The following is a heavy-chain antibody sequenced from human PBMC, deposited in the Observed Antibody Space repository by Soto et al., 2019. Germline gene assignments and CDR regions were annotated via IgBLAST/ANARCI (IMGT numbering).Heavy chain of an antibody. D-gene: IGHD2-2*02. Sequence: SGGSLRLSCVGSGFTFSTYSINWVRQAPGKGLEWVSSISSRSDIYYADSVKGRFTISRDNAKNSVSLQMNSPRAEDTAVYYCAREYTAWPLAYGLDVWGQGTTVTVS. CDR2: ISSRSDI. CDR3: AREYTAWPLAYGLDV. J-gene: IGHJ6*02. CDR1: GFTFSTYS. V-gene: IGHV3-21*01.